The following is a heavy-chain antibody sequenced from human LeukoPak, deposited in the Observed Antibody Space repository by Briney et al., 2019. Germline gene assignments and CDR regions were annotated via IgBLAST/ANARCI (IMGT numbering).Heavy chain of an antibody. CDR2: IIPIFGTA. V-gene: IGHV1-69*13. CDR3: ASPYHYDSSGYYRFDY. J-gene: IGHJ4*02. Sequence: SVKVSCKASGGTFSSYAISWVRQAPGQGLEWMGGIIPIFGTANYAQKFQGRVTITADESTSTAYMELSSLRSEDTAVYYCASPYHYDSSGYYRFDYWGQGTLVTVSS. D-gene: IGHD3-22*01. CDR1: GGTFSSYA.